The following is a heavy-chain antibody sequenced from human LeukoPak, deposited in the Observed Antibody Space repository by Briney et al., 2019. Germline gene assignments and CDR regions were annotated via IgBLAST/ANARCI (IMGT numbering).Heavy chain of an antibody. CDR1: GGSFSGYY. CDR2: INHSGST. D-gene: IGHD5-24*01. J-gene: IGHJ5*02. Sequence: PSETLSLTCAVYGGSFSGYYWSWIRQPPGKGLEWIGEINHSGSTNYNPSLKSRVTISVDTSKNQFSLKLSSVTAADTAVYYCARGQGQIATKFAIDPWGQGTLVTVPS. V-gene: IGHV4-34*01. CDR3: ARGQGQIATKFAIDP.